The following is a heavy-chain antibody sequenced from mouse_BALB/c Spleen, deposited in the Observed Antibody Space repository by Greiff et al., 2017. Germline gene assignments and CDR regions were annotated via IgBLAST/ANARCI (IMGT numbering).Heavy chain of an antibody. Sequence: VKLMESGGDLVNPGGSLKLSCAASGFTFSSYGMSWVRQTPDKRLEWVATISSGGSYTYYPDSVKGRFTISRDNAKNTLYLQMSSLKSEDTAMYYCARRGVVAPAMDYWGQGTSVTVSS. CDR1: GFTFSSYG. D-gene: IGHD1-1*01. CDR2: ISSGGSYT. J-gene: IGHJ4*01. V-gene: IGHV5-6*02. CDR3: ARRGVVAPAMDY.